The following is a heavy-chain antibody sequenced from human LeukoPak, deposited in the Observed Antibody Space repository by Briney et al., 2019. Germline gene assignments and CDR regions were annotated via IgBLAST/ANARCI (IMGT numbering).Heavy chain of an antibody. CDR3: ARVGSYYDSSGYYYLDY. J-gene: IGHJ4*02. Sequence: SETLSLTCTVSGGSISSYYWSWIRQPPGKGLEWIGYIYYSGSTNYNPSLKSRVTISVDTSKNQFSLKLSSVTAADTAVYYCARVGSYYDSSGYYYLDYWGQGTLVTVSS. CDR1: GGSISSYY. D-gene: IGHD3-22*01. V-gene: IGHV4-59*12. CDR2: IYYSGST.